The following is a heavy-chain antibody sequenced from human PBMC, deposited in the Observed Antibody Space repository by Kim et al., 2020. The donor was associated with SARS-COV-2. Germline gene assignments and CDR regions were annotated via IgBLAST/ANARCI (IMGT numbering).Heavy chain of an antibody. Sequence: ASVKVSCKASGYTFTSYYMHWVRQAPGQGLEWMGIINPSGGSTSYAQKFQGRVTMTRDTSTSTVYMELSSLRSEDTAVYYCARDGDFWPGIAAAGIDYWGQGTLVTVSS. CDR3: ARDGDFWPGIAAAGIDY. D-gene: IGHD6-13*01. V-gene: IGHV1-46*01. CDR2: INPSGGST. J-gene: IGHJ4*02. CDR1: GYTFTSYY.